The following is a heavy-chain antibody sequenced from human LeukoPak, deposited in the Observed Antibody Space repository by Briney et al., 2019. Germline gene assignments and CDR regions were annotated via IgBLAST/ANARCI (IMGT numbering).Heavy chain of an antibody. Sequence: GGSLRLSCAASGFTFSSYNMNWVRQAPGKGLEWVSSISSSSTYIYYAESMKGRFTISRDNSKNTLYLQMNSLRAEDTAVYYCAKDVSSSWTYFDYWGQGTLVTVSS. CDR1: GFTFSSYN. CDR2: ISSSSTYI. J-gene: IGHJ4*02. D-gene: IGHD6-13*01. V-gene: IGHV3-21*01. CDR3: AKDVSSSWTYFDY.